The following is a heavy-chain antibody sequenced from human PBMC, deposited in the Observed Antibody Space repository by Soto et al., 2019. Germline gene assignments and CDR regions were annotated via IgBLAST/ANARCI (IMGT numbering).Heavy chain of an antibody. CDR3: AHRPRGYAYYFDY. CDR2: IYWDEDK. D-gene: IGHD5-12*01. V-gene: IGHV2-5*02. Sequence: QITLKESGPTLVKPTQTLTLTCTFSGFSLSTRGVAVGWFRQPPGKALEWLALIYWDEDKWYSPSLKTRLTITGDSSRYQVVLTMTNMDPVATASYYCAHRPRGYAYYFDYWGQGTLVTVSS. J-gene: IGHJ4*02. CDR1: GFSLSTRGVA.